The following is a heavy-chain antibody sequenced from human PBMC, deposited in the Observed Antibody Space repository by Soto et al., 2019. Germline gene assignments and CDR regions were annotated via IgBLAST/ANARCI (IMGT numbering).Heavy chain of an antibody. CDR1: GGSISSGGYY. V-gene: IGHV4-31*03. CDR2: IYYSGST. D-gene: IGHD2-15*01. J-gene: IGHJ3*02. Sequence: PSXTLSLTCTVSGGSISSGGYYWSWIRQQPGKVLELIGYIYYSGSTYYNPSLKSRVTISVDTSKNQFSLKLSSVTAADTAVYYCARVVVVVVAATNHDAFDIWGQGTMVTVSS. CDR3: ARVVVVVVAATNHDAFDI.